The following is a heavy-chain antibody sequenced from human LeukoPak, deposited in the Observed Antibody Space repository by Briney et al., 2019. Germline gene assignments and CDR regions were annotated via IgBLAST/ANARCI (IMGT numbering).Heavy chain of an antibody. CDR2: ISSSGSTI. CDR3: ARSPGISVTGVDVAFDI. J-gene: IGHJ3*02. CDR1: GFTFSSYE. Sequence: PGASLRLSCAASGFTFSSYEMNWVRQAPGKGLEWVSYISSSGSTIYHADSVKGRITISRDNAKNSLYLQMNSLSAEDTAVYYCARSPGISVTGVDVAFDIWGQGTMVTAPS. V-gene: IGHV3-48*03. D-gene: IGHD6-19*01.